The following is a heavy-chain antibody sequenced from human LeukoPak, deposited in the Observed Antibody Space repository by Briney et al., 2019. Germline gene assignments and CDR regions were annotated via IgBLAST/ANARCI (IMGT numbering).Heavy chain of an antibody. CDR2: IYHSGSA. CDR3: ARGLGGGNSVYFDL. CDR1: DGSFSAYC. D-gene: IGHD4-23*01. V-gene: IGHV4-34*01. J-gene: IGHJ2*01. Sequence: PSETLSLTCAVYDGSFSAYCWSWIRQPPGKGLEWIGEIYHSGSANYNPSLQCRVTISVDTSKNQFSLKLSSVTAADTAVYYCARGLGGGNSVYFDLWGRGTLVTVSS.